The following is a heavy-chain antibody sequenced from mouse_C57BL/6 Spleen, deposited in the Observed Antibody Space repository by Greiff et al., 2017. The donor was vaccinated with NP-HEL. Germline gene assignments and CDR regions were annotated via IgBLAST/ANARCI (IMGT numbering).Heavy chain of an antibody. J-gene: IGHJ4*01. CDR3: AREKEITTVVATDAMDY. CDR1: GYTFTSYW. V-gene: IGHV1-50*01. Sequence: VQLQQPGAELVKPGASVKLSCKASGYTFTSYWMQWVKQRPGQGLEWIGEIDPSDSYTNYNQKFKGKATLTVDTSSSTAYMQLSSLTSEDSAVYYCAREKEITTVVATDAMDYWGQGTSVTVSS. D-gene: IGHD1-1*01. CDR2: IDPSDSYT.